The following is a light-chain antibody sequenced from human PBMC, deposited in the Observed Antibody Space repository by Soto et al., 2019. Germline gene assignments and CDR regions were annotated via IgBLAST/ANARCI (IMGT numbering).Light chain of an antibody. CDR2: LNSDGSH. Sequence: QSVLTQSPSASASLGASVKLTCTLSSGHSSYAIAGHQQQPEKGPRYLMKLNSDGSHSKGDGIPDRFSGSSSGAERYLTISSLQSEDEADYYCQTWGTGILVFGGGTKLTVL. CDR1: SGHSSYA. CDR3: QTWGTGILV. J-gene: IGLJ2*01. V-gene: IGLV4-69*01.